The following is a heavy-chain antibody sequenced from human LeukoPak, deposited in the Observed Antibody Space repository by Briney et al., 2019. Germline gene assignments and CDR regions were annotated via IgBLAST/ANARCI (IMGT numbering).Heavy chain of an antibody. CDR2: ISYDGSNK. V-gene: IGHV3-30-3*01. CDR3: ASMRYCSSTSCYHNDAFDI. CDR1: GFTFSSYA. Sequence: GGSLRLSCAASGFTFSSYAMHWVRQAPGKGLEWVAVISYDGSNKYYADSVKGRFTISRDNSKNTLYLQMNSLRAEDTAVYYCASMRYCSSTSCYHNDAFDIWGQGTMVTVSS. D-gene: IGHD2-2*01. J-gene: IGHJ3*02.